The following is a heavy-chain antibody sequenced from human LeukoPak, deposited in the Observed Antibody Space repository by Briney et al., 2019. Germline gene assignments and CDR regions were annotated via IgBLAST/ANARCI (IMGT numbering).Heavy chain of an antibody. V-gene: IGHV4-59*01. CDR2: IYYSGST. Sequence: PSETLSLTCTVSGGPISSYYWSWIRQPPGKGLEWIGYIYYSGSTNYNPSLKSRVTISVDTSKNQFSLKLSSVTAADTAVYYCARSGAAGTYYYYMDVWGKGTTVTISS. CDR1: GGPISSYY. J-gene: IGHJ6*03. CDR3: ARSGAAGTYYYYMDV. D-gene: IGHD6-13*01.